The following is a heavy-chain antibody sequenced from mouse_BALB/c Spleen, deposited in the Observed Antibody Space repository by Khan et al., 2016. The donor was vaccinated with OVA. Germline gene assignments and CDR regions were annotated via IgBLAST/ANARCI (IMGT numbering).Heavy chain of an antibody. J-gene: IGHJ2*01. CDR3: ARIYEGDFDY. D-gene: IGHD1-1*01. CDR2: ISYSGNT. V-gene: IGHV3-2*02. CDR1: GYSITSYYA. Sequence: EVQLQESGPGLVKPSQSLSLTCTVTGYSITSYYACNWIRQFPGNKLWLMGLISYSGNTKYTPSLKSRISFTRDTSKNQFFLQMNNVTTEDTATYYCARIYEGDFDYWGEGTTLTVSS.